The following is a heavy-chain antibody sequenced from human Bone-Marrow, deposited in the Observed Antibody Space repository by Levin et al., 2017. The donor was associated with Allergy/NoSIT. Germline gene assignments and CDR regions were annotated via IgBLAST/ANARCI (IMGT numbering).Heavy chain of an antibody. Sequence: GGSLRLSCAASGFTFEKFGLSWVRQAPGKGLEWVSSISGRDGSTYYADSVKGRFTSSRDNSKTTLYLQMNSLRAEDTAVYYCAKDLYVYDSSGYFPFDSWGQGTLVTVSS. CDR3: AKDLYVYDSSGYFPFDS. D-gene: IGHD3-22*01. CDR1: GFTFEKFG. J-gene: IGHJ4*02. V-gene: IGHV3-23*01. CDR2: ISGRDGST.